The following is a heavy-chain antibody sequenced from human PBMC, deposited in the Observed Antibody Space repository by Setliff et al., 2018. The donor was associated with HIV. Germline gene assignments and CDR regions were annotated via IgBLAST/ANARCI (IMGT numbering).Heavy chain of an antibody. CDR3: ARGIAAAEGYFDY. CDR1: GGSISSGGYY. J-gene: IGHJ4*02. Sequence: LSLTCTVSGGSISSGGYYWSWIRQHPGKGLEWNGYIYHSGITYYNPSLKSRVTISLDTSKNQFSLKLSSVTAADTAVYYCARGIAAAEGYFDYWGQGTLVTVSS. CDR2: IYHSGIT. V-gene: IGHV4-31*03. D-gene: IGHD6-13*01.